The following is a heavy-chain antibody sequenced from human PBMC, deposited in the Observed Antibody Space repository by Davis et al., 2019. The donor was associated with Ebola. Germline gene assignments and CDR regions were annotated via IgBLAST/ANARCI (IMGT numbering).Heavy chain of an antibody. CDR3: ARERGLSY. CDR1: GLTLSNYW. J-gene: IGHJ4*02. Sequence: GESLKISYVVSGLTLSNYWMSWVRQAPGKGLEWVANIKQDGSKKYYVDSVKGRFTISRDNAKNSLYLQMNSLRAEDTAVYYCARERGLSYWGQGTLVTVSS. D-gene: IGHD2-21*01. CDR2: IKQDGSKK. V-gene: IGHV3-7*01.